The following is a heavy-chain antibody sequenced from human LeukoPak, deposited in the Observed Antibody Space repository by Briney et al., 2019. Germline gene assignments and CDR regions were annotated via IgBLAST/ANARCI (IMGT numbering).Heavy chain of an antibody. CDR3: ARVDSGYSSGWSPLWGFYYYYYMDV. D-gene: IGHD6-19*01. CDR1: GGTFSSYT. Sequence: GASVKVSCKASGGTFSSYTISWVRQAPGQGLEWMGGIIPIFGTANYAQKFQGRVTITADESTSTAYMELSSLRSEDTAVYYCARVDSGYSSGWSPLWGFYYYYYMDVWGKGTTVTVSS. J-gene: IGHJ6*03. V-gene: IGHV1-69*13. CDR2: IIPIFGTA.